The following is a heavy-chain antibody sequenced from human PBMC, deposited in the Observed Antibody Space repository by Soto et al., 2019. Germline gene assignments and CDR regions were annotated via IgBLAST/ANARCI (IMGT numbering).Heavy chain of an antibody. CDR3: ARRSSWYDRLGFWFDP. V-gene: IGHV4-59*08. D-gene: IGHD6-13*01. Sequence: QVQLQESGPGLVKPSETLSLTCTVSGGSISSYYWSWIRQPPGKGLEWIGYIYYSGSTNYNPSLKSRVTISVDTSKNQFSLKLSSVTAADTAVYYCARRSSWYDRLGFWFDPWGQGTLVTVSS. J-gene: IGHJ5*02. CDR2: IYYSGST. CDR1: GGSISSYY.